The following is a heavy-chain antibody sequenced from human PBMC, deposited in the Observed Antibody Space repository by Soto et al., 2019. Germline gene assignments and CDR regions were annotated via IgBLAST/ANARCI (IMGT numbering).Heavy chain of an antibody. Sequence: GESLKISCKGSGYSFTSYWISWVRQMPGKGLEWMGRIDPSDSYTNYSPSFQGHVTISADKSISTAYLQWSSLKASDTAMYYCARHGHSSSWYDPYYYYYCMDVWGQGTTVTVSS. CDR3: ARHGHSSSWYDPYYYYYCMDV. CDR2: IDPSDSYT. D-gene: IGHD6-13*01. V-gene: IGHV5-10-1*01. CDR1: GYSFTSYW. J-gene: IGHJ6*02.